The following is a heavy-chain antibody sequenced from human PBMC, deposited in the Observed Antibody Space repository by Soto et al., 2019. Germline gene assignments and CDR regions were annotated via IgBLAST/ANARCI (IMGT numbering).Heavy chain of an antibody. J-gene: IGHJ5*02. CDR3: AKELKTIGGYSGYDPNWFDP. D-gene: IGHD5-12*01. CDR2: ISGSGGST. Sequence: HPGGSLRLSCAASGFTFSSYAMSWVRQAPGKGLEWVSAISGSGGSTYYADSVKGRFTVSRDNSKNTLYLQMNSLRAEDTAVYYCAKELKTIGGYSGYDPNWFDPWGQGTLVTVSS. V-gene: IGHV3-23*01. CDR1: GFTFSSYA.